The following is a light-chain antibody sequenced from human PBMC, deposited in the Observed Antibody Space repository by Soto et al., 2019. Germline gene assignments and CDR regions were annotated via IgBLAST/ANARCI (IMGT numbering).Light chain of an antibody. V-gene: IGLV2-14*03. CDR1: NNDVGGYES. CDR3: SSYTSSGLYV. Sequence: QSVLTQPASVSGSPGQSITMSCTGTNNDVGGYESVSWYQQHTGRAPKLIIFDVSNRPSGVSGRVSGSKFGNTASLTISGLQAEDEADYYCSSYTSSGLYVFGTGTKLTVL. CDR2: DVS. J-gene: IGLJ1*01.